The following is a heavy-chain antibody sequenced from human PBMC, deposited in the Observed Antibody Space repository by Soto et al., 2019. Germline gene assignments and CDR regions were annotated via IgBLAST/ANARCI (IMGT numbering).Heavy chain of an antibody. V-gene: IGHV4-59*01. CDR2: IYYSGST. CDR1: GGSISSYY. CDR3: ARGGYSSPSTFDY. J-gene: IGHJ4*02. Sequence: PSETLSLTCTVSGGSISSYYWSWIRQPPGKGLEWIGYIYYSGSTNYNPSLKSRVTISVDTSKNQFSLKLSSVTAADTAVYYCARGGYSSPSTFDYWGQGTLVTVPQ. D-gene: IGHD6-13*01.